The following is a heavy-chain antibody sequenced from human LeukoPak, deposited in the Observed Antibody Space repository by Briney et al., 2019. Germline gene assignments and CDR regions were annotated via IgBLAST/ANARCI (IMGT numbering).Heavy chain of an antibody. J-gene: IGHJ6*03. V-gene: IGHV4-59*08. D-gene: IGHD3-10*01. CDR3: VRQMVRGSYYMDV. CDR2: IYYSGST. CDR1: GGSISSYY. Sequence: SETLSLTCTVSGGSISSYYWSWIRQPPGKGLEWIGYIYYSGSTNYNPSLKSRVTISVDTSKNQFSLKLSSVTAADTAVYYCVRQMVRGSYYMDVRGKGTTVTVSS.